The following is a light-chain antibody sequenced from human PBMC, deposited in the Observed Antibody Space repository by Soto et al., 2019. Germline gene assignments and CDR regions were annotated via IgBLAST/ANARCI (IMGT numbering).Light chain of an antibody. CDR3: SAYVTNSGVV. CDR1: SSDVGGYKF. J-gene: IGLJ3*02. Sequence: VLTQPASVSGSPGQSITISCTGTSSDVGGYKFVSWYQQHPGKAPKLMIYEVSNRPSGISNRFSGSKSGNTASLTISGLQAEDEADYYFSAYVTNSGVVFGGGTKVTVL. V-gene: IGLV2-14*01. CDR2: EVS.